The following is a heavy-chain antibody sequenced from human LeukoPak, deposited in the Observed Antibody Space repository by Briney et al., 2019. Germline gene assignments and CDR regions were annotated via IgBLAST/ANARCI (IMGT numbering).Heavy chain of an antibody. Sequence: ASVKVSCKASGYTFTSYAMNWVRQAPGQGLEWMGWINTNTGNPTYAQGFTGRFVFSLDTSVSTAYLQISGLKAEDTAVYYCARDVGEYCSSINCHASDYWGQGTLVTVSS. CDR2: INTNTGNP. V-gene: IGHV7-4-1*02. CDR3: ARDVGEYCSSINCHASDY. D-gene: IGHD2-2*01. CDR1: GYTFTSYA. J-gene: IGHJ4*02.